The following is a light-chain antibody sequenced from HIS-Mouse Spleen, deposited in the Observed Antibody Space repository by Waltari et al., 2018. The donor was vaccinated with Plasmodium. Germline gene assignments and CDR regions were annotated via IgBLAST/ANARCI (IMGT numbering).Light chain of an antibody. Sequence: SYELTQPPSVSVSPGQTARITCSGDALPKHYAYWYQQKPGQAPVLVIYKDSERPSGIPERLSGSSSGTTVTLTISGVQAEDEADYYCQSADSSGTPNWVFGGGTKLTVL. J-gene: IGLJ3*02. CDR1: ALPKHY. CDR3: QSADSSGTPNWV. CDR2: KDS. V-gene: IGLV3-25*03.